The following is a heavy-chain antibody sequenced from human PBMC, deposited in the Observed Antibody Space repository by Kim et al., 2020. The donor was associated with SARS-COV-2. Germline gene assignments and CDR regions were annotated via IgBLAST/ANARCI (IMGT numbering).Heavy chain of an antibody. D-gene: IGHD2-15*01. CDR1: GGSFSGYY. V-gene: IGHV4-34*01. CDR3: ARGEADIVVVVAATQEGAGGFQH. Sequence: SETLSLTCAVYGGSFSGYYWSWIRQPPGKGLEWIGEINHSGSTNYNPSLKSRVTISVDTSKNQFSLKLSSVTAADTAVYYCARGEADIVVVVAATQEGAGGFQHWGQGTLVTVSS. J-gene: IGHJ1*01. CDR2: INHSGST.